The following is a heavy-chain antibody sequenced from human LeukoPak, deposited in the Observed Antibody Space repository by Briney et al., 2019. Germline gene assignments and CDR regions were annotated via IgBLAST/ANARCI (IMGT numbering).Heavy chain of an antibody. CDR2: TRYDGSNE. V-gene: IGHV3-30*02. CDR3: AKDPTDYGEHFDY. J-gene: IGHJ4*02. Sequence: GGSLRLSCAASGFSFSGYGMHWVRQAPGKGLEWVAFTRYDGSNEYYADSVKVRFTISRDNSKNTLYLQMNSLRAEDTAVYYCAKDPTDYGEHFDYWGQGTLVTVSS. D-gene: IGHD4-17*01. CDR1: GFSFSGYG.